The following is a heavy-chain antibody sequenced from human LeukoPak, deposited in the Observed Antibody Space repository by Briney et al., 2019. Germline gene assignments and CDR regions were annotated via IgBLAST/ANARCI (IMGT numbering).Heavy chain of an antibody. CDR3: ARDRQIAY. J-gene: IGHJ4*02. CDR2: INEAGSER. V-gene: IGHV3-7*01. Sequence: SGGSLRLSCAASGFSVSAYWMSWVRQAPGKGLEWVANINEAGSERPYVDSVKGRFTISRDNAKNSLYLEMNSLRAEDTAVYYCARDRQIAYWGQGTLVTVSS. CDR1: GFSVSAYW.